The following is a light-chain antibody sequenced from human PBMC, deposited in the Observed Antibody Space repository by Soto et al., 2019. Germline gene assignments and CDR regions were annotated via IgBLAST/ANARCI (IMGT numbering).Light chain of an antibody. CDR2: EVS. Sequence: QSVLTQPPSASGSPGQSVTISCTGTSNDVGDYNYVSWYQQHPGKAPKLMIYEVSKRPSGVPGRFSGSKSGNTVSLTVSGLQAEDEADYYCSSYAGSSTLYVFGTGTKVTVL. CDR3: SSYAGSSTLYV. J-gene: IGLJ1*01. CDR1: SNDVGDYNY. V-gene: IGLV2-8*01.